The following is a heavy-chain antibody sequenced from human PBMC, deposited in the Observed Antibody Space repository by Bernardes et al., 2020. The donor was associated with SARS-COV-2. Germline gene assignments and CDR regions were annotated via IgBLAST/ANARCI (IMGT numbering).Heavy chain of an antibody. CDR1: GGSISSGGYN. V-gene: IGHV4-31*03. D-gene: IGHD3-3*01. CDR3: ARAGASAIFGVVAHFDC. CDR2: IYYSGST. J-gene: IGHJ4*02. Sequence: SETLSLTCTVSGGSISSGGYNWSWIRQHKGKGLEWHGYIYYSGSTYYNPSLKSRVTISVDTSKNQFSLTLSSVTAAATAVDYCARAGASAIFGVVAHFDCWGQGTLVTVTP.